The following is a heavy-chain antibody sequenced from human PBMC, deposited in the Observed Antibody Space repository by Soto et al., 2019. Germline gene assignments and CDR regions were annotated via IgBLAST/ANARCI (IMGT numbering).Heavy chain of an antibody. V-gene: IGHV3-30*18. CDR1: GFSFSDYY. CDR3: AKGYSYGIVYYYYYGMDV. J-gene: IGHJ6*02. Sequence: GGSLRLSCSASGFSFSDYYMTWVRQAPGKGLEWVAVISYDGSNKYYADSVKGRFTISRDNSKNTLYLQMNSLRAEDTAVYYCAKGYSYGIVYYYYYGMDVWGQGTTVTVSS. D-gene: IGHD5-18*01. CDR2: ISYDGSNK.